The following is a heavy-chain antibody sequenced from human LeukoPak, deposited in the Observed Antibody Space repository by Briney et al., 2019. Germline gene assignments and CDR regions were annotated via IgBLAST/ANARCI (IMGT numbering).Heavy chain of an antibody. V-gene: IGHV4-59*01. CDR3: ARGGWSLDY. J-gene: IGHJ4*02. CDR1: GDSISRYY. Sequence: SETLSLTCTVSGDSISRYYWSWIRQPPGKGPECIGYISYSGSTNYNPSLKSRVTISVDTSRNHFSLRLSSVTAADTAVYYCARGGWSLDYWGQGTLVTVSS. D-gene: IGHD6-19*01. CDR2: ISYSGST.